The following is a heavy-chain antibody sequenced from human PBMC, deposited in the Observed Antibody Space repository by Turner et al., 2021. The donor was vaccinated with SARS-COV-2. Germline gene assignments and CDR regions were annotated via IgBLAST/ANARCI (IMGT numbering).Heavy chain of an antibody. Sequence: GVRQAPGKGLEWVAVISYDGSNKYYADSVKSRFTISRDNSQNTLYLQMNSLRAEDTTVYYCARDWGLQIGYKGNYNYYGMDVWGQGTTVTVSS. D-gene: IGHD1-26*01. J-gene: IGHJ6*02. V-gene: IGHV3-30*04. CDR3: ARDWGLQIGYKGNYNYYGMDV. CDR2: ISYDGSNK.